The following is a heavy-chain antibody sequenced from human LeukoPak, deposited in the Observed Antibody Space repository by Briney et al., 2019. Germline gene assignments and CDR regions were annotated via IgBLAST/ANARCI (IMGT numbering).Heavy chain of an antibody. Sequence: SETLSLTCTVSGGSISSGDYYWSWIRQPPGKGLEWIGYIYYSGSTYYDPSLKSRVTISVDTSKNQFSLKLSSVTAADTAVYYCARDIVVVLREGELGMDVWGQGTTVTVSS. CDR3: ARDIVVVLREGELGMDV. V-gene: IGHV4-30-4*01. J-gene: IGHJ6*02. D-gene: IGHD2-2*01. CDR2: IYYSGST. CDR1: GGSISSGDYY.